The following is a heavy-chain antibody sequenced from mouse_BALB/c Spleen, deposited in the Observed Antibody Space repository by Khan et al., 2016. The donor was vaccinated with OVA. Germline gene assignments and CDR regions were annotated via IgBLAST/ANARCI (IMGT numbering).Heavy chain of an antibody. Sequence: EVQLQESGPGLVKPSQSLSLTCTVTGYSITSDYAWYWIRQFPGNKLEWMGYISYSGRTSYNPSLKSRISITRDTSKNQFFLQLNSVATEDTATYYCARSVTITTVVATDFDYWGQGTTLTVSS. V-gene: IGHV3-2*02. CDR3: ARSVTITTVVATDFDY. CDR1: GYSITSDYA. CDR2: ISYSGRT. J-gene: IGHJ2*01. D-gene: IGHD1-1*01.